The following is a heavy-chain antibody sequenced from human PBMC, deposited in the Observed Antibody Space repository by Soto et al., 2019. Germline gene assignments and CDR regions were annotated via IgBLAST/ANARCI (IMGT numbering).Heavy chain of an antibody. J-gene: IGHJ6*02. V-gene: IGHV3-30-3*01. Sequence: PGGSLRLSCAASGFTFRNYAMHWVRQAPGKGLECVAVISYDGGNKFYRDYVKGRFTISRDNPKNTLYLQINSLRYEDTAVYYCARGDREDIAVVIGVRPGEYGVDVWGQGTTVTVSS. CDR1: GFTFRNYA. CDR2: ISYDGGNK. CDR3: ARGDREDIAVVIGVRPGEYGVDV. D-gene: IGHD2-15*01.